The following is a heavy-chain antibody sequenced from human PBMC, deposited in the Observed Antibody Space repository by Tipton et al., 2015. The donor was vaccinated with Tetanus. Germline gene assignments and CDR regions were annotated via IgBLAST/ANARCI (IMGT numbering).Heavy chain of an antibody. CDR2: IYSSGST. CDR1: GVSISGGRYY. D-gene: IGHD1-26*01. V-gene: IGHV4-31*03. CDR3: ARDQARGARGWNYFDF. J-gene: IGHJ4*02. Sequence: GLVKPSQTLSLTCTVSGVSISGGRYYWSWIRQRPGKGLEWIGDIYSSGSTYTDPSLKGRVTISVDTSENQFSLRLNSGTAADTAVYYCARDQARGARGWNYFDFWGLGTLVTVSS.